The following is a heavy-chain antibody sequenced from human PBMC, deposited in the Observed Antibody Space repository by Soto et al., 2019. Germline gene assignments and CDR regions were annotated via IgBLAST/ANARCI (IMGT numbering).Heavy chain of an antibody. CDR1: GFTFSSYS. J-gene: IGHJ1*01. CDR3: ARASIAARPRYFQH. V-gene: IGHV3-21*01. CDR2: ISSSSSYI. Sequence: GGSLRLSCAASGFTFSSYSMNWVRQAPGKGPEWVSSISSSSSYIYYADSVKGRFTISRDNAKNSLYLQMNSLRAEDTAVYYCARASIAARPRYFQHWGQGTLVTVSS. D-gene: IGHD6-6*01.